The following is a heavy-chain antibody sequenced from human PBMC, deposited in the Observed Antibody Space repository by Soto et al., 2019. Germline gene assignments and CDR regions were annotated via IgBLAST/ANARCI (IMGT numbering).Heavy chain of an antibody. CDR2: ISSTTNYI. CDR3: ARESEDLTSNFGY. CDR1: GFTFTRYS. J-gene: IGHJ4*02. V-gene: IGHV3-21*06. Sequence: PVGTLRLSCAASGFTFTRYSMNWVRQAPGKGLEWVSSISSTTNYIYYGDSMKGRITISRDNAKNSLYLEMDSLRAEDTAVYYCARESEDLTSNFGYWGQGTLVTVS.